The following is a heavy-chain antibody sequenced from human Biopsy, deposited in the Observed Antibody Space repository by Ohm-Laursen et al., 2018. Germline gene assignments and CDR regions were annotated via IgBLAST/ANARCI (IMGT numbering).Heavy chain of an antibody. D-gene: IGHD3-3*01. V-gene: IGHV4-39*01. J-gene: IGHJ4*02. Sequence: SETLSLTCSVSGGPISSSNHYWRWLRQPPGVGLEWIGYVYYSGSSFYNSSLESRVTVSVDTSKNQFHLRLTSMSASDIAVYYCARHSLDDFWSGAHYYFDYWGLGTLVTVSS. CDR3: ARHSLDDFWSGAHYYFDY. CDR2: VYYSGSS. CDR1: GGPISSSNHY.